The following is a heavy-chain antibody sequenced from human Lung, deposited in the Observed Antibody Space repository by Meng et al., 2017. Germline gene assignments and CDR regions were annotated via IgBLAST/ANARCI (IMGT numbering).Heavy chain of an antibody. D-gene: IGHD6-13*01. CDR3: ATGAAAADH. V-gene: IGHV3-15*01. CDR2: IKSNSDGGTT. CDR1: GFSFTDAW. Sequence: GESLKISCVASGFSFTDAWMSWVRQAPGKGLEWVGRIKSNSDGGTTDYAAPVKGRFTISRDDSKNTLYLQMNSLITEDTAVYFCATGAAAADHWGQGTLVPSPQ. J-gene: IGHJ4*02.